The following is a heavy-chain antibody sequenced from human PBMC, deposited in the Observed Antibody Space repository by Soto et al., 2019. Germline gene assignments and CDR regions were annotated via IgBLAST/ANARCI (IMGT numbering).Heavy chain of an antibody. CDR2: IRSKANSYAT. V-gene: IGHV3-73*01. D-gene: IGHD5-12*01. J-gene: IGHJ4*02. Sequence: GGSLRLSCAASGFTFSGSAMHWVRQASGKGLEWVGRIRSKANSYATAYAASVKGRFTISRDDSKNTAYLQMNSLKTEDTAVYYCTLSSYSGYDFGDYWGQGTLVTVSS. CDR1: GFTFSGSA. CDR3: TLSSYSGYDFGDY.